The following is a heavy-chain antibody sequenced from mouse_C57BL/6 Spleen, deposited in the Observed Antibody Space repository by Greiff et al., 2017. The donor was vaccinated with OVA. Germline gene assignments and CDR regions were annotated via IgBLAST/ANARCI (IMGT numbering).Heavy chain of an antibody. J-gene: IGHJ4*01. CDR2: IDPSDSYT. D-gene: IGHD4-1*01. CDR1: GYTFTSYW. V-gene: IGHV1-59*01. Sequence: QVQLQQPGAELVRPGTSVKLSCKASGYTFTSYWMHWVKQRPGQGLEWIGVIDPSDSYTNYNQKFKGKATLTVDTSSSTAYMQLSSLTSEDSAVYYCARWLGRGAMDYWGQGTSVTVSS. CDR3: ARWLGRGAMDY.